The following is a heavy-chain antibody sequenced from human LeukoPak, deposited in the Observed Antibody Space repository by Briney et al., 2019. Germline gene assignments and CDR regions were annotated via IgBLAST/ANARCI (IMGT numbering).Heavy chain of an antibody. CDR3: AFSGDYHPFYFDY. D-gene: IGHD1-26*01. J-gene: IGHJ4*02. CDR2: IIPIFGTA. Sequence: ASVKVSCKASGGTFSSYAISWVRQAPGQGLEWMGGIIPIFGTANYAQKFQGRVTITADESTSTAYMELSSLRSEDTAVYYCAFSGDYHPFYFDYWGQGTLVTVSS. V-gene: IGHV1-69*13. CDR1: GGTFSSYA.